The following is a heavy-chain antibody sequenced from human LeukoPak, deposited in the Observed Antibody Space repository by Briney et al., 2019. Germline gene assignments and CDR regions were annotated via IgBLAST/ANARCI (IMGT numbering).Heavy chain of an antibody. CDR3: AGDYSSSGLDY. J-gene: IGHJ4*02. Sequence: SVKVSCKASGGTFSSYAISWVRQAPGQGLEWMGRIIPILGIANYAQKFQGRVTLTADKSTSTAYMELSSLRSEDTAVYYCAGDYSSSGLDYWGQGTLGTVSS. CDR2: IIPILGIA. CDR1: GGTFSSYA. V-gene: IGHV1-69*04. D-gene: IGHD6-13*01.